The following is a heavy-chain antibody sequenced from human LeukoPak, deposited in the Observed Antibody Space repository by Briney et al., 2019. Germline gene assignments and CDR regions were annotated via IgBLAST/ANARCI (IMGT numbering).Heavy chain of an antibody. CDR3: ARDSPRIAVVGAFGMDV. Sequence: GGSLRLSCAASGFTFSSYSMNWVRQAPGKGLEWVSAISGSGVSTYYADSVKGRFTISRDNSKNTLYLQMNSLRAEDTAVYYCARDSPRIAVVGAFGMDVWDQGTTVTVSS. D-gene: IGHD6-19*01. V-gene: IGHV3-23*01. CDR2: ISGSGVST. J-gene: IGHJ6*02. CDR1: GFTFSSYS.